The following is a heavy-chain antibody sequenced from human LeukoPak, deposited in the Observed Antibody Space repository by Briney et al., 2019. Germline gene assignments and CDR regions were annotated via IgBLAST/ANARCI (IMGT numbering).Heavy chain of an antibody. D-gene: IGHD1-26*01. Sequence: PSETLSLTCTVSGDSISHYYWSWIRQPAGKGLEWIGRIYSSGSTDYNPAFTSRVTMSVDTSKSQFSLKLSSVTAADTAVFYCARENSGSYREFDYWGQGTLVTVSS. CDR2: IYSSGST. CDR3: ARENSGSYREFDY. J-gene: IGHJ4*02. V-gene: IGHV4-4*07. CDR1: GDSISHYY.